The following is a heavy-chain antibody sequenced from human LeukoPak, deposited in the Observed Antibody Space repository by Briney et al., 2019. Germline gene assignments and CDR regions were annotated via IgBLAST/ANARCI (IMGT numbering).Heavy chain of an antibody. V-gene: IGHV3-7*01. CDR1: GITLSVYL. CDR2: IKQDGSEK. Sequence: PGGSLRLSCAASGITLSVYLMSWVRQAPGKGLEWVANIKQDGSEKYYRDSVQGRFTISRDNAKNSLCLQMNSLRAEDTAVYYCARSGSGYFDYWGQGSLVTVSS. J-gene: IGHJ4*02. CDR3: ARSGSGYFDY.